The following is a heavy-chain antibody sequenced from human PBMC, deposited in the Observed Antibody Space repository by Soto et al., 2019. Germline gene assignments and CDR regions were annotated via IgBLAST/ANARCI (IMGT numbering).Heavy chain of an antibody. CDR3: ARAQPGYSYGYGLGY. CDR2: ISSSSSYI. J-gene: IGHJ4*02. D-gene: IGHD5-18*01. Sequence: EVQLVESGGGLVKPGGSLRLSCAASGFTFSSYSMNWVRQAPGKGLEWVSSISSSSSYIYYADSVKGRFTISRDNAKKSLYLQMNSLRAEDRAVYYCARAQPGYSYGYGLGYWGQATLVTVSS. V-gene: IGHV3-21*01. CDR1: GFTFSSYS.